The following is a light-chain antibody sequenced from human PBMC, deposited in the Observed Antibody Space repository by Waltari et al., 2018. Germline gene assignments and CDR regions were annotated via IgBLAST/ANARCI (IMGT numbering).Light chain of an antibody. V-gene: IGKV1-39*01. Sequence: DIQMTQSPSSLSASVGEKVTITCRASQSISEYLNWYQQKPGKAPKLLIYGASSLQSGVPSRFSGSGSGTDFTLSITSLQPEDYATYYCQQSYTFGGGTKVEIK. J-gene: IGKJ4*01. CDR3: QQSYT. CDR2: GAS. CDR1: QSISEY.